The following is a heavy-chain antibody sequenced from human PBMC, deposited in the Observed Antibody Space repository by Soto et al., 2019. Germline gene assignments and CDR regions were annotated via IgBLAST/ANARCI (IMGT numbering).Heavy chain of an antibody. V-gene: IGHV1-18*01. J-gene: IGHJ6*02. CDR1: GYTFTSYG. CDR3: ARDRYYYDSSGYYYYYYGMDG. CDR2: ISAYNGNT. Sequence: QVQLVQSGAEVKKPGASVKVSCKASGYTFTSYGISWVRQAPGQGLEWMGWISAYNGNTNYAQKLQGRVTMTTDTSTSTAYMELRSLRSDDTAVYYCARDRYYYDSSGYYYYYYGMDGWGQGTTVTVSS. D-gene: IGHD3-22*01.